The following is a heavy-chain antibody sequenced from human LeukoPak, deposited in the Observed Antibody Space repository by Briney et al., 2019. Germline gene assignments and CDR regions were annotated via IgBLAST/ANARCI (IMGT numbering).Heavy chain of an antibody. J-gene: IGHJ4*02. CDR3: ARVAYSSGHDY. CDR1: GGSFSGYY. CDR2: INHSGST. D-gene: IGHD6-19*01. V-gene: IGHV4-34*01. Sequence: PSETLSLTCAVYGGSFSGYYWSWIRQPPGKGLEWIGEINHSGSTNYNPSLKSRVTISVDTSKNQFSLKLSSVTAADTAVYYCARVAYSSGHDYWGQGTLVTVSS.